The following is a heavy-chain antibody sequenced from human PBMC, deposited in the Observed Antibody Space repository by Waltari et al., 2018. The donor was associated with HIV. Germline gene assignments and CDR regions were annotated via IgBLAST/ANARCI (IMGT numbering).Heavy chain of an antibody. J-gene: IGHJ4*02. D-gene: IGHD1-7*01. V-gene: IGHV5-51*01. CDR1: GDRFTRSW. Sequence: EVQLVQSGAEVKKPGESLKMSCKGSGDRFTRSWIGWVRRMPGKGLEWMGVIVPGEPVIRSGPSFQGQATISACKAVSTAYLQWSSLKASDTAMYYCAGLLSGATGTTRYFDYWGQGTLVTVSS. CDR3: AGLLSGATGTTRYFDY. CDR2: IVPGEPVI.